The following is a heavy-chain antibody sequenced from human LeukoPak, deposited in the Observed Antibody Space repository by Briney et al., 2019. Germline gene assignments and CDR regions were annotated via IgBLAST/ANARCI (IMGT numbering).Heavy chain of an antibody. Sequence: SETLSLTCTVSGYSFTSGYYWGWIRQPPGKGLEWIGSIYHTGSTYYNPSLKSRVTISVDTSKNQFSLKLTSVTAADTAVYYCARNNWNDVRFDYWGQGTLVTVSS. CDR1: GYSFTSGYY. D-gene: IGHD1-20*01. CDR3: ARNNWNDVRFDY. V-gene: IGHV4-38-2*02. J-gene: IGHJ4*02. CDR2: IYHTGST.